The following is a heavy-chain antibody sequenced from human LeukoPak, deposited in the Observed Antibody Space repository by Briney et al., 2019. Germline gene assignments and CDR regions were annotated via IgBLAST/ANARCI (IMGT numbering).Heavy chain of an antibody. Sequence: GSSVKVSCKASGGTFSSYTISWVRQAPGQGLEWMGRIIPILGIANYAQKFQGRVTITADKSTSTAYMELSSLRSEDTAVYYCARRPGYHDSSGQGDDAFDIWGQGTMVTVSS. CDR1: GGTFSSYT. D-gene: IGHD3-22*01. J-gene: IGHJ3*02. CDR3: ARRPGYHDSSGQGDDAFDI. V-gene: IGHV1-69*02. CDR2: IIPILGIA.